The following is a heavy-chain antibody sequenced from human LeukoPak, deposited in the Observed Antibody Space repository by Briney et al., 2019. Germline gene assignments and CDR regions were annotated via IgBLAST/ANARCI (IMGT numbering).Heavy chain of an antibody. CDR1: GGSISSYY. V-gene: IGHV4-59*01. CDR3: ARESGRTFFDY. CDR2: IYYSGST. Sequence: SETLSLTCTVSGGSISSYYWRWIRQPTGKGLEGIGYIYYSGSTNYNPSLKSRVTISVDTSKNQFSLKLSSVTAADTAVYYCARESGRTFFDYWGQGTLVTVSS. J-gene: IGHJ4*02. D-gene: IGHD6-25*01.